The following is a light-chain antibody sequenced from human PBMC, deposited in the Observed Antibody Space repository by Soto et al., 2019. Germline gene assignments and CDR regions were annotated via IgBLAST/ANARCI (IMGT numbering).Light chain of an antibody. V-gene: IGKV1-5*01. CDR1: QSVNGW. CDR2: EAS. Sequence: IQMTQSPSTLSASVGDRVTITCRASQSVNGWLAWYQQKPGKAPKLLISEASSLDSGVPSRFSGSGSGTEYVLTITSLQPEDVATYDCQQYDTYSTFGGGPTVESK. CDR3: QQYDTYST. J-gene: IGKJ4*01.